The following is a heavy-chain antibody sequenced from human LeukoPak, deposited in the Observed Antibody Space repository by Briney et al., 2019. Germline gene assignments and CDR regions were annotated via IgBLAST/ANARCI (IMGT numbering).Heavy chain of an antibody. V-gene: IGHV1-3*01. J-gene: IGHJ4*02. Sequence: GASVKISCKASGYIVNSRALHWVRQAPGQSLEWMGWFNAGNDYSQYSQKLQDRLTITRDTPASTVYMELSSLTSEDTAVYYCATDPSLRGVNWGQGTLVTVSS. CDR2: FNAGNDYS. CDR3: ATDPSLRGVN. D-gene: IGHD3-10*01. CDR1: GYIVNSRA.